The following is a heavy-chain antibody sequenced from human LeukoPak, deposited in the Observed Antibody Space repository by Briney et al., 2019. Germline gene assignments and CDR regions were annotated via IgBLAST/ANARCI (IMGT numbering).Heavy chain of an antibody. Sequence: GGSLRLSCAASGFTFSSYSMNWVRQAPGKGLEWVSSISSSSSYIYYADSVKGRSTISRDNAKNSLYLQMNSLRAEDTAVYYCARDQSITGTTGDYYYMDFWGKGTTVTVSS. D-gene: IGHD1-7*01. CDR2: ISSSSSYI. CDR3: ARDQSITGTTGDYYYMDF. CDR1: GFTFSSYS. V-gene: IGHV3-21*01. J-gene: IGHJ6*03.